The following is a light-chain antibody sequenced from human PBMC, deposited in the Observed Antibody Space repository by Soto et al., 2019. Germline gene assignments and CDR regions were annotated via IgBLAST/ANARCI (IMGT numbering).Light chain of an antibody. V-gene: IGLV1-40*01. J-gene: IGLJ1*01. CDR3: SSYTDSSNYV. Sequence: QSVLTQPPSVSGAPGQRVTISCTGSSSNIGAGYDVHWYQQLPGTAPKLLIYANTYRPSGVPGRFSGSKSGTSASLTISGLQAEDEADYYCSSYTDSSNYVFGTGTKVTVL. CDR2: ANT. CDR1: SSNIGAGYD.